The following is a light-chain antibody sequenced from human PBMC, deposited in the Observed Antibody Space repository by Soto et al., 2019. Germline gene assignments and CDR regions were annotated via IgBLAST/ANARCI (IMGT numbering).Light chain of an antibody. J-gene: IGKJ1*01. V-gene: IGKV3-15*01. CDR2: GAS. CDR1: QFISNS. CDR3: QQSSNWPRT. Sequence: EIVMTQSPATLSVSPGERVTLSCRASQFISNSLAWYHQRPGQPPRLLIYGASTRAAGISARFSGSGSGTEFTLTISSLQSEDFAVYYCQQSSNWPRTFGQGTKVDIK.